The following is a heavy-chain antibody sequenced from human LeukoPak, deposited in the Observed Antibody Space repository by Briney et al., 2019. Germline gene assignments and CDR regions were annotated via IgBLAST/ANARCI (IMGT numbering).Heavy chain of an antibody. D-gene: IGHD5-24*01. CDR1: GFSFSNYG. V-gene: IGHV3-33*01. CDR3: ARGGGDGYNSNYFGY. J-gene: IGHJ4*02. CDR2: IWYDGSNK. Sequence: GRSLRLSCAASGFSFSNYGMHWVRQAPGKGLEWVGVIWYDGSNKYYGDSVKGRFTISRDNSENTLYLRVSSLRAEDTAVHYCARGGGDGYNSNYFGYWGQGTLVTVSS.